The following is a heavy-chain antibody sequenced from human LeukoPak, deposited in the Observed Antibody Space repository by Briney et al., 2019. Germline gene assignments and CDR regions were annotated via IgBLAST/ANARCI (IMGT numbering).Heavy chain of an antibody. J-gene: IGHJ4*02. CDR3: ARASGGYFDY. CDR1: GFTFSSYW. Sequence: GGSLRLSCAASGFTFSSYWMSWVRQAPGMGLELVANIKEDGGEKYYVDSVKGRFTISRDNARNSLYLQLNSLRAGDTAVYYCARASGGYFDYWGQGTLATVSS. CDR2: IKEDGGEK. D-gene: IGHD6-25*01. V-gene: IGHV3-7*01.